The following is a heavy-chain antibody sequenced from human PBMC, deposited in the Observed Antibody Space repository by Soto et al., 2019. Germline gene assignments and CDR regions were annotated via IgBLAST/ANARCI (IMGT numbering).Heavy chain of an antibody. D-gene: IGHD6-13*01. Sequence: ASVKVSCKVSGYTFSTYGISWVRQAPGQGLEWMGWISAYNGNTNYAQKFQGRVTMTTDTSASTGYMDLRSLKSDDTAVYYCARDQGRIAAAGTFFEYWGQGTLVTVSS. CDR3: ARDQGRIAAAGTFFEY. CDR1: GYTFSTYG. CDR2: ISAYNGNT. V-gene: IGHV1-18*01. J-gene: IGHJ4*02.